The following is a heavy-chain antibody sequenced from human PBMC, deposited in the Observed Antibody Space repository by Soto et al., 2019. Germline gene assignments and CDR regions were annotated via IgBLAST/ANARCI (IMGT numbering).Heavy chain of an antibody. J-gene: IGHJ5*02. D-gene: IGHD3-22*01. CDR2: IFPGDSDT. V-gene: IGHV5-51*01. Sequence: GEALKISCKISGFHFTSWWISWVLQMPGKGLEWMGIIFPGDSDTRYSPSFEGQVTISADNSINTAYLQWSSLKASDTAMYYCARCSGSVGPGFDPWGQGTLVTVSS. CDR1: GFHFTSWW. CDR3: ARCSGSVGPGFDP.